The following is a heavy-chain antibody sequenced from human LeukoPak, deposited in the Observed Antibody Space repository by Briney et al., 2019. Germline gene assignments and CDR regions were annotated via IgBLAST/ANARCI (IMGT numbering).Heavy chain of an antibody. CDR3: ARAVDTAMALYYFDY. D-gene: IGHD5-18*01. CDR2: IKPDGGEE. V-gene: IGHV3-7*01. Sequence: GGSLRLSCAASGFNFSSYWMSWVRQIPGKGLEWVANIKPDGGEESYADSVRGRFSISRDNAKNSLFLQMNSLRAEDTAVYYCARAVDTAMALYYFDYWGQGTLVTVSS. CDR1: GFNFSSYW. J-gene: IGHJ4*02.